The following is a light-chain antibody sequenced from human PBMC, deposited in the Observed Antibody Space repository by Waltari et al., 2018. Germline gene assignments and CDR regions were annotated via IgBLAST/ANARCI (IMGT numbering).Light chain of an antibody. CDR2: GAS. CDR3: QQYGSSPKT. Sequence: EIVLTQSPGTLSLSPGERATLSCRASQSISSSYLAWYQQKPGQPPRILLFGASSRATGIPDRFSCSGSGTDFTLTISRLESEDFAVYYCQQYGSSPKTFGQGTRVEIK. V-gene: IGKV3-20*01. CDR1: QSISSSY. J-gene: IGKJ1*01.